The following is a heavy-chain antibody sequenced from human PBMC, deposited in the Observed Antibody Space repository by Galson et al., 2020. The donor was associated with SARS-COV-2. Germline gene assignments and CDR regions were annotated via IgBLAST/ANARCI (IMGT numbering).Heavy chain of an antibody. CDR1: GFTFSSYW. CDR3: ARGAHLPITWLAAAGTYYFDY. Sequence: GGSLRLSCAASGFTFSSYWMSWVRQAPGKGLEWVANIKQDGSEKYYVDSVKGRFTISRDNAKNSLYLQMNSLRAEDTAVYYCARGAHLPITWLAAAGTYYFDYWGQGTLVTVSS. J-gene: IGHJ4*02. D-gene: IGHD6-13*01. V-gene: IGHV3-7*01. CDR2: IKQDGSEK.